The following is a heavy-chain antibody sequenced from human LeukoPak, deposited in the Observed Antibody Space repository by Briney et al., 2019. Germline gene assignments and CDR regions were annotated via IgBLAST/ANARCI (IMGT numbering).Heavy chain of an antibody. CDR1: GASVSSGSHY. V-gene: IGHV4-39*01. Sequence: SETLSLTCGVSGASVSSGSHYWSWIRQPPGKGLEWIGSIYYSGSTYYNPSLKSRVTISVDTSKNQFSLKLSSVTAADTAVYYCARERYSSGWYWDYFDYWGQGTLVTVSS. CDR3: ARERYSSGWYWDYFDY. CDR2: IYYSGST. D-gene: IGHD6-19*01. J-gene: IGHJ4*02.